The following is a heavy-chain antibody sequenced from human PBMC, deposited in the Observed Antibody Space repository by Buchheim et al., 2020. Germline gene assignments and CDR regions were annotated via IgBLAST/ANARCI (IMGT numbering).Heavy chain of an antibody. D-gene: IGHD2-2*01. CDR2: IYHSGST. J-gene: IGHJ6*02. Sequence: QLQLQESGSGLVKPSQTLSLTCAVSGGSISSGGYSWSWIRQPPGKGLEWIGYIYHSGSTYYNPSLKSRVTISVDRSKHQFSLKLSSVTAANTAVYYCVCTSPPYDYYGMDVWGQGTT. CDR1: GGSISSGGYS. CDR3: VCTSPPYDYYGMDV. V-gene: IGHV4-30-2*01.